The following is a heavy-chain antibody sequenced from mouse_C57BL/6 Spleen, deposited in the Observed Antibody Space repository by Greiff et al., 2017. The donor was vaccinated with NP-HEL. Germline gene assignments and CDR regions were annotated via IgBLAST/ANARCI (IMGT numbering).Heavy chain of an antibody. CDR3: ARYVYYDYDGAYYFDY. CDR2: IYPGSGST. J-gene: IGHJ2*01. V-gene: IGHV1-55*01. Sequence: QVQLQQPGAELVKPGASVKMSCKASGYTFTSYWITWVKQRPGQGLEWIGDIYPGSGSTNYNEKFKSKATLTVDTSSSTAYMQLSSLTSEDSAVYYGARYVYYDYDGAYYFDYWGQGTTLTVSS. D-gene: IGHD2-4*01. CDR1: GYTFTSYW.